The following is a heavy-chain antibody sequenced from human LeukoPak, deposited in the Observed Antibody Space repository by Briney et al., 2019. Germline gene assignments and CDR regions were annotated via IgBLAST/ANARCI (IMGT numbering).Heavy chain of an antibody. V-gene: IGHV3-66*01. CDR3: ARGIAARPRTYYFDY. Sequence: GGSLRLSCAASGFTVSSNYMSWVRQAPGKGLEWVSVIYSGGSTYYADSVKGRFTISRDNAKNSLFLQVNSLRADDTAVYYCARGIAARPRTYYFDYWGQGTLVTVSS. CDR1: GFTVSSNY. D-gene: IGHD6-6*01. J-gene: IGHJ4*02. CDR2: IYSGGST.